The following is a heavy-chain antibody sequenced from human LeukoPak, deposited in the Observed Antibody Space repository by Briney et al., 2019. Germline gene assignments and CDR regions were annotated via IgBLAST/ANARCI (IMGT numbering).Heavy chain of an antibody. J-gene: IGHJ2*01. CDR3: AREYSSSPWYFDV. CDR2: INPNSGGT. V-gene: IGHV1-2*06. D-gene: IGHD6-6*01. CDR1: GYTFTGYY. Sequence: GASVKVSCKASGYTFTGYYMHWVRQDPGQGLEWMGRINPNSGGTNYAQKFQGRVTMTRDTSISTAYMELSRLRSDDTAVYYCAREYSSSPWYFDVWGRGTLVTVSS.